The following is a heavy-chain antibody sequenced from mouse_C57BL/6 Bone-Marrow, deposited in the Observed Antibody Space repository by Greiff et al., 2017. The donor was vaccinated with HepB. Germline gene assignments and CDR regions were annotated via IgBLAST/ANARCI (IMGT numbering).Heavy chain of an antibody. V-gene: IGHV1-26*01. Sequence: VQLQQSGPELVKPGASVKISCKASGYTFTDYYMHWVKQSHGKSLEWIGDINPNNGGTSYNQKFKGKATLTVDKSSSTAYMELRSLTSEDSAVYYCARAYGNCYWYFDVWGTGTTVTVSS. J-gene: IGHJ1*03. D-gene: IGHD2-1*01. CDR3: ARAYGNCYWYFDV. CDR1: GYTFTDYY. CDR2: INPNNGGT.